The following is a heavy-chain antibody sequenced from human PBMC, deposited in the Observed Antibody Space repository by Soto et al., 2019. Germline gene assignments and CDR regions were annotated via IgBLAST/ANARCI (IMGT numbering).Heavy chain of an antibody. CDR2: IYSGGAT. D-gene: IGHD4-17*01. CDR3: ARSPLRSYHRDV. CDR1: GFTVSSNY. J-gene: IGHJ6*03. V-gene: IGHV3-66*01. Sequence: EVQLVESGGGLVQPGGSLRLSCAASGFTVSSNYMNWVRQAPGKGLEWVSVIYSGGATYYADSVKGRFTISRDNSKNTLSLQMNSLTAEDTAVYYCARSPLRSYHRDVWGKGTTVTVSS.